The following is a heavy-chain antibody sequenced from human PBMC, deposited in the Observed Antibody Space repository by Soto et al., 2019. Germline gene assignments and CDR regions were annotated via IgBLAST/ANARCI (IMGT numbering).Heavy chain of an antibody. CDR3: ARDGTLYDSSGYYYLY. V-gene: IGHV1-69*13. CDR1: GGTFSRYA. D-gene: IGHD3-22*01. CDR2: LIPLFGKA. J-gene: IGHJ4*02. Sequence: GASVKVSCKASGGTFSRYAISWVRQAPGQGLEWMGGLIPLFGKANYAQKFQGRVTITADESTSTAYMELSSLRSEDTAVYYCARDGTLYDSSGYYYLYWGQGTLVTVSS.